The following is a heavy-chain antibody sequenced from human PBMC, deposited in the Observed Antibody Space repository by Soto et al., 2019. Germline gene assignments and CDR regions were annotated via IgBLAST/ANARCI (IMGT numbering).Heavy chain of an antibody. D-gene: IGHD2-15*01. CDR3: ASWWAIKGYFTY. Sequence: QVQLQESGPGLVKPSETLSLTCTVSGGSITNYYWSWIRQPPGKGLEWIGDIYYSGTTNYNPSLKSRVTISVDTSKNQFSLKLRSVTAGDTAVYYCASWWAIKGYFTYWGQGSLVTVSS. V-gene: IGHV4-59*08. CDR2: IYYSGTT. J-gene: IGHJ4*02. CDR1: GGSITNYY.